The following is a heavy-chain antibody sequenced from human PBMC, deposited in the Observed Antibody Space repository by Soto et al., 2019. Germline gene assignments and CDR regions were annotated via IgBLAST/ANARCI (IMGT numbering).Heavy chain of an antibody. D-gene: IGHD4-17*01. CDR3: AREGYGDLNWFDP. CDR1: GGSISSGDYY. J-gene: IGHJ5*02. V-gene: IGHV4-30-4*01. Sequence: QVQLQESGPGLVKPSQTLSLTCTVSGGSISSGDYYWSWIRQTPGKGLEWIGNIYYSGSTYYNPSLKSRVTISVDTSTNQFSLKLSSVTAEDTAVYYCAREGYGDLNWFDPWGQGTLVTVSS. CDR2: IYYSGST.